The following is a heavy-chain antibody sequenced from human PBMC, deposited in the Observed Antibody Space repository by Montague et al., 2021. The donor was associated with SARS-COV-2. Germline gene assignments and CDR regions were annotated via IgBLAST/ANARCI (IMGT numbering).Heavy chain of an antibody. CDR1: GGSISSYF. CDR3: ARDGDSSSWYWFDP. J-gene: IGHJ5*02. D-gene: IGHD6-13*01. V-gene: IGHV4-59*13. CDR2: IHYSGST. Sequence: SETLSLTCTVSGGSISSYFWGWIRQPPGKGLEWIGYIHYSGSTNYNPSLKSRVTISVDTSKNQFSLKLRSVTAADTAVYYCARDGDSSSWYWFDPWGQGTLVTVSS.